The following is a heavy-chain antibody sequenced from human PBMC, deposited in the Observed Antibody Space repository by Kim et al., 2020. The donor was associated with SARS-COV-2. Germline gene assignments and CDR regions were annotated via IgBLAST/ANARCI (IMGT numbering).Heavy chain of an antibody. CDR3: ARSIITINWFDP. Sequence: GGSLRLSCAASGFTFSSYAMHWVRQAPGKGLEWVAVISYDGSNKYYADSVKGRFTISRDNSKNTLYLQMNSLRAEDTAVYYCARSIITINWFDPWGQGT. D-gene: IGHD3-10*01. CDR1: GFTFSSYA. V-gene: IGHV3-30-3*01. J-gene: IGHJ5*02. CDR2: ISYDGSNK.